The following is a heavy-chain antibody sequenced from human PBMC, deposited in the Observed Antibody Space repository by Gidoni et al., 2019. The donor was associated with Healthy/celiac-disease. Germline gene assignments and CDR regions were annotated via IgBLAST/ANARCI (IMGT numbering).Heavy chain of an antibody. CDR3: ASLGYSYGSQYYYYGMDV. V-gene: IGHV1-69*01. D-gene: IGHD5-18*01. CDR2: IIPIFGTA. Sequence: QVQLVQSGAEVKKPGSSVQVSCKASGGTFSSYAISWVRQAPGQGLEWMGGIIPIFGTANYAQKFQGRVTITADESTSTAYMELSSLRSEDTAVYYCASLGYSYGSQYYYYGMDVWGQGTTVTVSS. J-gene: IGHJ6*02. CDR1: GGTFSSYA.